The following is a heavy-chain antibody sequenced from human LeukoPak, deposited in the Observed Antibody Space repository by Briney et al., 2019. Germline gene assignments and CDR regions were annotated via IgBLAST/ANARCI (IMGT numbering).Heavy chain of an antibody. CDR3: ARDRLIARDAFDI. CDR1: GFTFSSYE. CDR2: ISSSGSTI. J-gene: IGHJ3*02. V-gene: IGHV3-48*03. D-gene: IGHD3-22*01. Sequence: GGSLRLSCAASGFTFSSYEMNWVRQAPGKGLEWVPYISSSGSTIYYADSVKGRFTISRDNAKNSLYLQMNSLRAEDTAVYYCARDRLIARDAFDIWGQGTMVTVSS.